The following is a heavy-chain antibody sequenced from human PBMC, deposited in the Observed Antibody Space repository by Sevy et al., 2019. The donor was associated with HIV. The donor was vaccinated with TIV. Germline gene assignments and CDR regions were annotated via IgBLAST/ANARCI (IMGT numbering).Heavy chain of an antibody. CDR1: GYTFTDYY. D-gene: IGHD1-1*01. CDR2: INPNDGVT. CDR3: ARLTTMPTSDLYGMDV. Sequence: ASVKVSCKASGYTFTDYYIHWVRQAPGQGLEWMAWINPNDGVTNYAQGFQGGVTVTRDTSISTAYMELRRLRSDDTAIYYCARLTTMPTSDLYGMDVRGQGTTVTVSS. J-gene: IGHJ6*02. V-gene: IGHV1-2*02.